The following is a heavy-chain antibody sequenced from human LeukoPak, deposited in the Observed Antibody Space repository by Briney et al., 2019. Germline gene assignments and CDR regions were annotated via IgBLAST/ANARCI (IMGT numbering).Heavy chain of an antibody. V-gene: IGHV5-51*01. CDR2: IYPGDSDT. CDR1: GYNFAAYW. CDR3: ARRRGGNSGHLDY. Sequence: GESLKISCQVSGYNFAAYWIGWVRQMPGKGLEWMGIIYPGDSDTRYSPSFQGQVTISADKSISTAYLQWSSLKAPDTAMCYCARRRGGNSGHLDYWGQGTLVTVSS. D-gene: IGHD4-23*01. J-gene: IGHJ4*02.